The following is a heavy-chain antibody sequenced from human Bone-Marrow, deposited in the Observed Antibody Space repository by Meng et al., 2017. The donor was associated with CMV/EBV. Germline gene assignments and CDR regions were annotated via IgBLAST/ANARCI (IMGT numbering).Heavy chain of an antibody. J-gene: IGHJ4*02. CDR1: GGSISNYY. D-gene: IGHD3-22*01. CDR3: MAARGTTIAVEDY. Sequence: SETLSLTCTVSGGSISNYYWNWIRQPPGKGLEWIGYIYYSGYTKFNPSLKSRVTISVDTSKIQFSMKLNSVTAADTDVYYCMAARGTTIAVEDYWGQGTLVTVSS. V-gene: IGHV4-59*01. CDR2: IYYSGYT.